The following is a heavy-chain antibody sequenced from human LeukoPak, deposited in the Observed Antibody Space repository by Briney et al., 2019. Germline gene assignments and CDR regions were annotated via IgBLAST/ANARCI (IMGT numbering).Heavy chain of an antibody. J-gene: IGHJ5*02. CDR3: ARRYCSGGSCYPNSNNWFDP. D-gene: IGHD2-15*01. CDR1: GGSFSGYY. V-gene: IGHV4-34*01. Sequence: PSETLSLTCAVYGGSFSGYYWSWIRQPPGKGLEWIGEINHSGSTNYNPSLKSRVTISVDTSKNQFSLKLSSVTAADTAVYYCARRYCSGGSCYPNSNNWFDPWGQGTQVTVSS. CDR2: INHSGST.